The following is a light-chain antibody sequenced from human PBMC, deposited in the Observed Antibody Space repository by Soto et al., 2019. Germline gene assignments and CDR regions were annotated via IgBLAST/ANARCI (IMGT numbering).Light chain of an antibody. CDR2: GAS. J-gene: IGKJ1*01. V-gene: IGKV3-20*01. CDR1: QSVSSSY. Sequence: EIVLTQSPVTLAFSPGERATFSCRASQSVSSSYIAWYQQKRGQAPRRLIYGASIRATGIPDRFSGSGSGTDFTLTISRLEPEDFALYYCQQYHTSPLTFG. CDR3: QQYHTSPLT.